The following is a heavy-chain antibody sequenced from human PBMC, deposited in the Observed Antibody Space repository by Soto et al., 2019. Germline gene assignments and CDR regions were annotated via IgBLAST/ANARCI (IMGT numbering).Heavy chain of an antibody. J-gene: IGHJ6*02. CDR2: IYPGDSDT. CDR3: ARQTGIGGYDARYYGMDV. D-gene: IGHD5-12*01. Sequence: GESLKISCNGSGYTFTKYLIAWVRQMPGKGLEWMGIIYPGDSDTRYSPSFQGQVTISADKSISTAYLQWSSLKASDTAMYYCARQTGIGGYDARYYGMDVWGQGTTVTVSS. CDR1: GYTFTKYL. V-gene: IGHV5-51*01.